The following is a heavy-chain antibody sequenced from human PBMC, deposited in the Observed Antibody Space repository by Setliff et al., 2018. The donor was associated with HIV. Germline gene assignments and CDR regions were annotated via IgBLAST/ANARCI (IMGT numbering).Heavy chain of an antibody. CDR1: GFTFSNHV. V-gene: IGHV3-23*01. Sequence: GGSLRLSCAASGFTFSNHVMNWVRRAAGKGLEWVSAISTSGGAADYADSVKGRFPISRDNSRNTLYLQMNSLRAEDTALYFCARRGNLLEGRQLDSWGQGTLVTVSS. D-gene: IGHD1-1*01. CDR3: ARRGNLLEGRQLDS. CDR2: ISTSGGAA. J-gene: IGHJ4*02.